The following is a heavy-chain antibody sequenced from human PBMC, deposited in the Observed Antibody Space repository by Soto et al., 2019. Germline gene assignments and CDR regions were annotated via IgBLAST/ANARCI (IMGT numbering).Heavy chain of an antibody. D-gene: IGHD6-19*01. J-gene: IGHJ4*02. CDR3: AKEIHNSSDWFSYLDY. Sequence: GGSLSLSCVVSGVPISSYAMSWVRHAQGQGREWVSAVSKSGLDTYYAASLEGRFTTSKDYSENTLYLQISSLRAEDTAVYYCAKEIHNSSDWFSYLDYWGQGTLVTASP. V-gene: IGHV3-23*01. CDR2: VSKSGLDT. CDR1: GVPISSYA.